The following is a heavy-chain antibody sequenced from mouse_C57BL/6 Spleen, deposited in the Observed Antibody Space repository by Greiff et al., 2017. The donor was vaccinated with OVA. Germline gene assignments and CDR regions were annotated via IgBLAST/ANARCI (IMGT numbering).Heavy chain of an antibody. Sequence: EVQLVESGDGLVKPGGSLKLSCAASGFTFSSYAMPWVRQTPEQRLEWVAYISSGGDYIYYAETVKGRFTISRDNARNTLYLQLSSLKSEDTAMDYCTRAYEDEGTGFADWGQGTLVTVSA. J-gene: IGHJ3*01. V-gene: IGHV5-9-1*02. CDR2: ISSGGDYI. CDR1: GFTFSSYA. CDR3: TRAYEDEGTGFAD. D-gene: IGHD6-5*01.